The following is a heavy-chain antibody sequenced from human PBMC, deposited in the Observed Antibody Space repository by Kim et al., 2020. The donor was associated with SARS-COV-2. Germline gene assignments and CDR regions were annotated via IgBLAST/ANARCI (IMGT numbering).Heavy chain of an antibody. CDR1: GFTFSSYS. CDR3: ASSGWTPRGYYYYGMDV. Sequence: GGSLRLSCAASGFTFSSYSMNWVRQAPGKGLEWVSSISSSSSYIYYADSVKGRFTISRDNAKNSLYLQMNSLRAEDTAVYYCASSGWTPRGYYYYGMDVWGQGTTVTVSS. J-gene: IGHJ6*02. D-gene: IGHD6-19*01. V-gene: IGHV3-21*01. CDR2: ISSSSSYI.